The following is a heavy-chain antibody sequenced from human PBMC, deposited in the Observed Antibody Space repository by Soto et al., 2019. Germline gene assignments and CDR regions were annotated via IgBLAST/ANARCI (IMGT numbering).Heavy chain of an antibody. Sequence: QVKLVESGGGVVQPGRSLRLSCAASGFTYSNYGMHWVRQAPGKGLEWVAVILNDGSNRYHADSVKDRFTISRDNSKNTLYLQMNSLRAEDTAVYYFARDDEYSGNGMDVWGQGTTVTVS. CDR1: GFTYSNYG. J-gene: IGHJ6*02. D-gene: IGHD3-10*01. CDR2: ILNDGSNR. CDR3: ARDDEYSGNGMDV. V-gene: IGHV3-33*01.